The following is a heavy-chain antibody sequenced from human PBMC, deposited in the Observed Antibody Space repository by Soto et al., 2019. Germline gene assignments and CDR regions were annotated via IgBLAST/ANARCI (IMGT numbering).Heavy chain of an antibody. J-gene: IGHJ3*02. CDR1: GYTFTGYY. D-gene: IGHD4-17*01. CDR3: ARVILRVTTDAFDI. V-gene: IGHV1-2*02. Sequence: QVQLVQSGAEVKKPGASVKVSCKASGYTFTGYYMHWVRQAPGQGLEWMAWINPNSGGTNYAQKFQGRVTKTRDTSISTAYMELSRLRTDDTAVYYCARVILRVTTDAFDIWGQGTMVTVSS. CDR2: INPNSGGT.